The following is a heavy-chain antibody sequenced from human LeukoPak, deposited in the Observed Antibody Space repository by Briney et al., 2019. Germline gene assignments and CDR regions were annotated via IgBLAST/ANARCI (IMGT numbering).Heavy chain of an antibody. Sequence: PSETLSLTCAVYGGSFSGYYWSWIRQPPGKGLDWIGEINHSGSTDYNPSLKSRVTISVDTSKNQFSLKLSSVTAADTAVYYCARELWVAAAAHYYYGMDVWGQGTTVTVSS. V-gene: IGHV4-34*01. D-gene: IGHD6-13*01. J-gene: IGHJ6*02. CDR2: INHSGST. CDR3: ARELWVAAAAHYYYGMDV. CDR1: GGSFSGYY.